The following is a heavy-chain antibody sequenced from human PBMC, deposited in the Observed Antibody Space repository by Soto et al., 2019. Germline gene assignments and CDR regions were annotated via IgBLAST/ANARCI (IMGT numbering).Heavy chain of an antibody. D-gene: IGHD1-26*01. CDR2: VYQTGAT. V-gene: IGHV4-31*03. Sequence: QVQLQESGPGLVEPSQTLSLVCSVSGDPLSYGGYYWSWVRQSPGKALEGIGFVYQTGATYYHPSHESRVTMAVEMSKNEFSLKLTSVTAADTATYYCAREGHSSWEWLDPWGQGILVNVSS. CDR1: GDPLSYGGYY. CDR3: AREGHSSWEWLDP. J-gene: IGHJ5*02.